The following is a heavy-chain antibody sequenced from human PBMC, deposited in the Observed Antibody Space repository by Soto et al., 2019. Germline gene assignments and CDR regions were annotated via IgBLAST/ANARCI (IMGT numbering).Heavy chain of an antibody. Sequence: LRLSCAASGFTFSSYWMHWVRQAPGKGLVWVSRIKTDGSSTTYADSVKGRFTTSRDNAKNTLYLQMNSLRAEDTAVYYCVRDLGIGGFADYWGQGTLVTVSS. CDR2: IKTDGSST. J-gene: IGHJ4*02. V-gene: IGHV3-74*03. CDR1: GFTFSSYW. CDR3: VRDLGIGGFADY. D-gene: IGHD2-15*01.